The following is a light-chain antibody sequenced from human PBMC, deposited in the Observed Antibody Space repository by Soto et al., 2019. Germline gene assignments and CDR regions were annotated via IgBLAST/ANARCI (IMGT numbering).Light chain of an antibody. CDR2: GAS. J-gene: IGKJ1*01. V-gene: IGKV3-15*01. CDR1: QSISGT. Sequence: EIVLIQSPATLSLSPGGRATLSCRASQSISGTLAWYQQKPGQAPRLLIYGASTRATSFPARFSGSGSGTDFTLTISSLQSEDFAVYYCQQYNNWPWTFGQGTKVDIK. CDR3: QQYNNWPWT.